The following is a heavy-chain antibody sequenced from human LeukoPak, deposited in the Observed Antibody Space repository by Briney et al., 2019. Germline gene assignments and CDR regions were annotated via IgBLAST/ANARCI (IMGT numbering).Heavy chain of an antibody. CDR2: IYYSGST. CDR1: GGSISSSSYY. Sequence: SETLSLTCTVSGGSISSSSYYWGWIRQPPGKGREWSGSIYYSGSTYYNPSLKSRVTISVDTSKNQFSLKLSSVTAADTAVYYCARDVIAAAENYYYGMDVWGQGTTVTVSS. V-gene: IGHV4-39*07. CDR3: ARDVIAAAENYYYGMDV. J-gene: IGHJ6*02. D-gene: IGHD6-13*01.